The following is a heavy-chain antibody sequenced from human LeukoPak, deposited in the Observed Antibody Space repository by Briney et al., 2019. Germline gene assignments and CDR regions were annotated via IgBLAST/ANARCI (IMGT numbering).Heavy chain of an antibody. J-gene: IGHJ3*02. CDR2: ISSSSSTI. CDR3: ARDDYGNAFDI. Sequence: PGGSLRLSCAASGFTFSSYSMNWVRQAPGKGLEWVSYISSSSSTIYYADSVKGRFTISRDNAKNSLYLQINSLRAEDTAVYYCARDDYGNAFDIWGQGTMVTVSS. V-gene: IGHV3-48*01. CDR1: GFTFSSYS. D-gene: IGHD4-17*01.